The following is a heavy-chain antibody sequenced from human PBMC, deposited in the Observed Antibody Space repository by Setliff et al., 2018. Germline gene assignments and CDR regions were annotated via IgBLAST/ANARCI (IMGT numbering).Heavy chain of an antibody. CDR2: IRSKADSYAT. Sequence: PGGSLRLSCAASGFTFSGSAVYWVRQASGRGLEWVGRIRSKADSYATAYAASVKARFTISRDDPKNTAYLQVNSLKTEDTAVYYCAITMTTGVDFFDYWGQGTLVTVSS. J-gene: IGHJ4*02. V-gene: IGHV3-73*01. CDR3: AITMTTGVDFFDY. D-gene: IGHD4-17*01. CDR1: GFTFSGSA.